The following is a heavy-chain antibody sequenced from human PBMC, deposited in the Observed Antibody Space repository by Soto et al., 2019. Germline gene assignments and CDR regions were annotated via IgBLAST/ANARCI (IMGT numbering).Heavy chain of an antibody. D-gene: IGHD3-10*01. CDR3: AKHFVNGEVDY. CDR2: VSDGGSDA. Sequence: EVQLLESGGGLVQPGGSLRLSCAASGFTFSTYAMSWVRQPPGKGLEWVSIVSDGGSDAFYADSVKGLFAISRDNSKNTLYLQKNSLTAEDTTVYYCAKHFVNGEVDYWGQGTPVTVSS. CDR1: GFTFSTYA. V-gene: IGHV3-23*01. J-gene: IGHJ4*02.